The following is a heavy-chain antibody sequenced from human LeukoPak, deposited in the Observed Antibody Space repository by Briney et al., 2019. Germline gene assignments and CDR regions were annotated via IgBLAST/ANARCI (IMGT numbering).Heavy chain of an antibody. CDR2: ISSSSSYI. Sequence: PGGSLRLSCAASGFTFSSYSMNWVRQAPGKGLEWVSSISSSSSYIYYADSVKGRFTISRDNAKNSLYLQMNSLRAEDTAVYYCARDSDDYEGFDYWGQETLVTVSS. CDR1: GFTFSSYS. CDR3: ARDSDDYEGFDY. V-gene: IGHV3-21*01. J-gene: IGHJ4*02. D-gene: IGHD3-16*01.